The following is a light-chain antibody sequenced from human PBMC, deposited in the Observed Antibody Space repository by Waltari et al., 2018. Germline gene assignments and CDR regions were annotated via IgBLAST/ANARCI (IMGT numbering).Light chain of an antibody. CDR2: GAS. Sequence: DIQMTQSPSSLSASVGDIVTITCRASQSISSYLNWYQQKPGKAPKLLIYGASSLRGGAPSRFSGSRSGTDFTLTISSLQPEDFASYYCQQTSSSPLTFGPGTKLDIK. J-gene: IGKJ3*01. CDR3: QQTSSSPLT. CDR1: QSISSY. V-gene: IGKV1-39*01.